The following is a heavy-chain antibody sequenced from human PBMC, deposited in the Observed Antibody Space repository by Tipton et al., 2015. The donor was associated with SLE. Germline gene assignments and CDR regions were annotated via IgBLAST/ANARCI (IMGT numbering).Heavy chain of an antibody. CDR3: AGVFYGDYFDY. J-gene: IGHJ4*02. CDR2: IYTSGST. CDR1: GGSISSGSYY. D-gene: IGHD4-17*01. V-gene: IGHV4-61*02. Sequence: TLSLTCTVSGGSISSGSYYWSWIRQPAGKGLEWIGRIYTSGSTNYNPSLKSRVTISVDTSKNQFSLKLSSVTAADTAVYYCAGVFYGDYFDYWGQGTLVTVSS.